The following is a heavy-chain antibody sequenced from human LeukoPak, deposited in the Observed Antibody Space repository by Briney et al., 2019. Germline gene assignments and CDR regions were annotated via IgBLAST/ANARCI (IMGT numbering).Heavy chain of an antibody. CDR2: ISSSGSTI. J-gene: IGHJ4*02. D-gene: IGHD1-1*01. Sequence: GGSLRLSCAASGFTFSRYGIHWVRQAPGKGLEWVSYISSSGSTIYYADSVKGRFTISRDNAKNSLYLQMNSLRAEDTAVYYCARHELEPFDYWGQGTLVTVSS. CDR3: ARHELEPFDY. CDR1: GFTFSRYG. V-gene: IGHV3-48*03.